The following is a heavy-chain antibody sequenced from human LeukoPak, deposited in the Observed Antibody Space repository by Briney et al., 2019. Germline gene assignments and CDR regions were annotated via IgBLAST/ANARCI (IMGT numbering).Heavy chain of an antibody. Sequence: GASVKVSCKASGYTFTGYYMHWVRQAPGQGLEWMGWINPNSGGTNYQGRVTMTRDTSISTAYMELSRLRSDDTAVYYCASYGSGSHFGDVWGKGTTVTVSS. CDR2: INPNSGGT. D-gene: IGHD3-10*01. CDR1: GYTFTGYY. CDR3: ASYGSGSHFGDV. V-gene: IGHV1-2*02. J-gene: IGHJ6*04.